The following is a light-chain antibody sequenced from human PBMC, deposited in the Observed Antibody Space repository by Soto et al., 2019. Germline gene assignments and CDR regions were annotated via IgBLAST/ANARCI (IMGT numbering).Light chain of an antibody. CDR3: ASYTGSDTLV. J-gene: IGLJ2*01. Sequence: QSVLTQPPSASGSPGQSVTISCTGTRSDVGGYNYVSWYQQHPGKAPKLMIYEVSKRPSGVPDRLSGSKSGNTASLTVSGLQVEDEADYYCASYTGSDTLVFGGGTKLTVL. V-gene: IGLV2-8*01. CDR1: RSDVGGYNY. CDR2: EVS.